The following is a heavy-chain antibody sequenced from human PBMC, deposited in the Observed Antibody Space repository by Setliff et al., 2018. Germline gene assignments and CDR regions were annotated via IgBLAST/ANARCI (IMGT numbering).Heavy chain of an antibody. CDR1: GLSLNTRGVG. D-gene: IGHD1-26*01. V-gene: IGHV2-5*02. J-gene: IGHJ4*02. CDR2: IFWDDDK. CDR3: ARRRGGTYGFDYFDS. Sequence: SGPTLVNPTQTLTLTCTLSGLSLNTRGVGVGWIRQPPGKALEWLALIFWDDDKRYSPYLKSRLTISKDSSKNQVVLTMTNMDPVDTATYYRARRRGGTYGFDYFDSWGQGTLVTVSS.